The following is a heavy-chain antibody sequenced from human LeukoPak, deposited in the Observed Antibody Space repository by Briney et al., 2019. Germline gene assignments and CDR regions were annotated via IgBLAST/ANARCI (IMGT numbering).Heavy chain of an antibody. CDR2: IYQSGRT. Sequence: SEALSLTCTVSGYSISRGYYWGWIRQPPGKGLEGIVSIYQSGRTYYNPSLKSRVTISVDTSKNQSSLKMSSVTAADTAVYYCARDFDIAAAGTRGAWLDPWGQGTLVPVSS. CDR3: ARDFDIAAAGTRGAWLDP. V-gene: IGHV4-38-2*02. J-gene: IGHJ5*02. D-gene: IGHD6-13*01. CDR1: GYSISRGYY.